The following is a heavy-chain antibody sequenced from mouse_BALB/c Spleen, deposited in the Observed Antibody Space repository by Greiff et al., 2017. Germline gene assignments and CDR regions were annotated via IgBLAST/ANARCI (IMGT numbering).Heavy chain of an antibody. CDR3: ARDYYGSSQAWFAY. CDR2: INPSSGYT. CDR1: GYTFTSYW. V-gene: IGHV1-4*02. D-gene: IGHD1-1*01. Sequence: VQLQQSGAELAKPGASVKMSCKASGYTFTSYWMHWVKQRPGQGLEWIGYINPSSGYTEYNQKFKDKTTLTADKSSSTAYMQLSSLTSEDSAVYYCARDYYGSSQAWFAYWGQGTLVTVSA. J-gene: IGHJ3*01.